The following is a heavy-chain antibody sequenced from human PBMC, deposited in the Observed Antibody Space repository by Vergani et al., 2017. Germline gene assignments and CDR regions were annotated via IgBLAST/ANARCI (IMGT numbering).Heavy chain of an antibody. Sequence: EVQLVESGGGLVQPGKSLRLSCAASGFTFDDYAMHWVRQAPGKGLEWVSGISWNSGSIGYADSVKGRFTISRDNAKHSLYLQMNSLRAEDTALYYCAKEHYDFWSGYPNLSPFDLWGRGTLVTVSS. J-gene: IGHJ2*01. CDR1: GFTFDDYA. V-gene: IGHV3-9*01. CDR2: ISWNSGSI. CDR3: AKEHYDFWSGYPNLSPFDL. D-gene: IGHD3-3*01.